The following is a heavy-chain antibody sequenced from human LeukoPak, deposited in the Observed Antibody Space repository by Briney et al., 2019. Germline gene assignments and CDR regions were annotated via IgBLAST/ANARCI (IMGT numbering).Heavy chain of an antibody. J-gene: IGHJ4*02. CDR1: GGSISSYY. D-gene: IGHD3-22*01. CDR2: IYYSGST. V-gene: IGHV4-59*08. CDR3: ARQDSSGYLDY. Sequence: SETLSLTCTVSGGSISSYYLSWIRQPPGKGLEWIGYIYYSGSTNYNPSLKSRVTISVDTSKNQFSLKLSSVTAADTAVYYCARQDSSGYLDYWGQGTLVTVSS.